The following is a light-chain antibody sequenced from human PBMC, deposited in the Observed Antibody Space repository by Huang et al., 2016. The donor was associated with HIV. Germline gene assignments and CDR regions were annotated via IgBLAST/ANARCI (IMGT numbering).Light chain of an antibody. Sequence: EIVMTQSPATLSVSPGERSTLSCRARQSVSSNLAWAQQKPVQAPRLLVYAASTRATGNPARVSGSESGTEFTRTIGSLQSEDFAVYYCQQYNNWPRTFGQGTKVEIK. V-gene: IGKV3-15*01. J-gene: IGKJ1*01. CDR2: AAS. CDR1: QSVSSN. CDR3: QQYNNWPRT.